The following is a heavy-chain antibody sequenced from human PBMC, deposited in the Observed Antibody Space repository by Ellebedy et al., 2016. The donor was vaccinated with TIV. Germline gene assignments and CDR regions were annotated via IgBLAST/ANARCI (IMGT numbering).Heavy chain of an antibody. CDR1: GFSFRSYW. CDR2: IYQDGSKR. CDR3: ARRGSYGDYAVQVNNWFDR. V-gene: IGHV3-7*01. J-gene: IGHJ5*02. D-gene: IGHD4-17*01. Sequence: GGSLRLSCAASGFSFRSYWMSWVRQAPGKGLEWVANIYQDGSKRFYVDSVKGRFTISRDNAKNSLYLQLNSLRVEDTAVYYCARRGSYGDYAVQVNNWFDRWGQGTLVTV.